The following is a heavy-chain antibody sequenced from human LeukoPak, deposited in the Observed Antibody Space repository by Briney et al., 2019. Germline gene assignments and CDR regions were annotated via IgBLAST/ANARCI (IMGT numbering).Heavy chain of an antibody. Sequence: SETLSLTCTVSGGSISSGGYYWSWIRQHLGKGLEWIGYIYYSGSTYYNPSLKSRVTISVDTSKNQFSLKLSSVTAADTAVYYCAFGSIDYDAFDIWGQGTMVTVSS. CDR3: AFGSIDYDAFDI. J-gene: IGHJ3*02. D-gene: IGHD5-12*01. V-gene: IGHV4-31*03. CDR1: GGSISSGGYY. CDR2: IYYSGST.